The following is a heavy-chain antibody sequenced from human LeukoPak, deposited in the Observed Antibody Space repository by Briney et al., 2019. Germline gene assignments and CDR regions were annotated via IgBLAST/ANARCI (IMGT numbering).Heavy chain of an antibody. CDR2: IKQHGSEK. CDR1: GFIFSNYW. CDR3: ARVGFHILTGPWDY. V-gene: IGHV3-7*01. Sequence: GGSPRLSCAASGFIFSNYWMSWVRQAPGMGLEWVATIKQHGSEKNYVDSVKGRFTISRDNAKNSLYLQMNSLRAEDTAVYYCARVGFHILTGPWDYWGQGTLVTVSS. J-gene: IGHJ4*02. D-gene: IGHD3-9*01.